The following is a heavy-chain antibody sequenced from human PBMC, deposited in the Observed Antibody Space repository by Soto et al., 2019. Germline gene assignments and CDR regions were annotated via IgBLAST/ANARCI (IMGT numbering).Heavy chain of an antibody. CDR1: GFTFSSYE. D-gene: IGHD4-17*01. CDR3: ARAYGDYGAHSYHGLYYYYGMDV. J-gene: IGHJ6*02. Sequence: PGGSLRLSCAASGFTFSSYEMNWVRQAPGKGLEWVSYISSSGSTIYYADSVKGRFTISRDNAKNSLYLQMNSLRAEDTAVYYCARAYGDYGAHSYHGLYYYYGMDVWGQGTTVTVSS. V-gene: IGHV3-48*03. CDR2: ISSSGSTI.